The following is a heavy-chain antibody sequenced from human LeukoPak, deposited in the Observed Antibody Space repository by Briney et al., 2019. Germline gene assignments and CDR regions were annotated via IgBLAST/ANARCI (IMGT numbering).Heavy chain of an antibody. CDR3: ARDRAHDFWSGYPSPYYYYYMDV. D-gene: IGHD3-3*01. V-gene: IGHV3-74*01. CDR2: INSDGSST. Sequence: GSLRLSCAASGFTFSSYWMHWVRQAPGKGLAWVSRINSDGSSTSYADSVKGRFTISRDNAKNTLYLQMDSLRAEDTAAYYCARDRAHDFWSGYPSPYYYYYMDVWGKGTTVTVSS. CDR1: GFTFSSYW. J-gene: IGHJ6*03.